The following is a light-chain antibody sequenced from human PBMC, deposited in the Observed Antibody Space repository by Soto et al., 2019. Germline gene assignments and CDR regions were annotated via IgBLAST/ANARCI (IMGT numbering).Light chain of an antibody. CDR1: QGISSTY. Sequence: EIVLTQSPGTLSLSPGERATLSCRASQGISSTYLAWYQQKPGQAPRLLIYGASFRATGIPDRFSGSGSGTDFTLTISSLEPEDFAVYYCQQSGDSQWTFGQGTKVEI. J-gene: IGKJ1*01. V-gene: IGKV3-20*01. CDR2: GAS. CDR3: QQSGDSQWT.